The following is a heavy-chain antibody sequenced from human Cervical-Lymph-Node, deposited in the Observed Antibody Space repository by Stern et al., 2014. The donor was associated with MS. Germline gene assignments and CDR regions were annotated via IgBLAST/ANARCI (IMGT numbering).Heavy chain of an antibody. V-gene: IGHV1-69*01. J-gene: IGHJ5*02. CDR2: ILPVVRTP. CDR3: ALSSETSDRWYSLGYDL. D-gene: IGHD6-13*01. Sequence: QVQLVESGAAVTKPGSSVKVSCKASGGTFSKFPSSWVRQAPGPGLELMGGILPVVRTPTYAQEFRGRVTITADVSTSTVYMELSSLRSDDTAVYYCALSSETSDRWYSLGYDLWGQGTLVTVSS. CDR1: GGTFSKFP.